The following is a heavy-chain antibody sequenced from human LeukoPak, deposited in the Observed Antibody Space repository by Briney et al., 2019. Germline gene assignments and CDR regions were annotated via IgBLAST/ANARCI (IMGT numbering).Heavy chain of an antibody. CDR2: ISAYNGNT. J-gene: IGHJ5*02. CDR1: GYIFTNYG. Sequence: ASVKVSCKASGYIFTNYGISWVRQAPGQGLEWMGWISAYNGNTKYAQKFQGRVTVTTDIPTTTAYMELRSLRSDYTAIYYCVRDKCSGITCHSLDPWGQGTLVTVSS. CDR3: VRDKCSGITCHSLDP. D-gene: IGHD2-15*01. V-gene: IGHV1-18*01.